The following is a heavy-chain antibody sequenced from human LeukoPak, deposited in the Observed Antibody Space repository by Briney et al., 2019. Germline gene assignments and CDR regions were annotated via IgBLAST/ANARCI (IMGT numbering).Heavy chain of an antibody. CDR2: ISSSSSYI. CDR3: ARVITSSGWYP. Sequence: PGGSLRLSCAASGFTFSSYSMNWVRQAPGKGLEWVSSISSSSSYIYYADSVKGRFTISRDNAKNSLYLQMNSLRDKDTAVYYCARVITSSGWYPWGQGTLVTVSS. CDR1: GFTFSSYS. J-gene: IGHJ4*02. V-gene: IGHV3-21*01. D-gene: IGHD6-19*01.